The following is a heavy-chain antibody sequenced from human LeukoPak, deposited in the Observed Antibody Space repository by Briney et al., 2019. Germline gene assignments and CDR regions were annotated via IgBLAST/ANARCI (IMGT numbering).Heavy chain of an antibody. Sequence: GASVKVSCKASGYTFTSYGISWVRQAPGQGLEWMGWIGAYNGNTNYAQKLQGRVTMTTDTSTSTAYMELRSLRSDDTAVYYCARDIVVVPAAYYYYGMDVWGQGTTVTVSS. V-gene: IGHV1-18*01. CDR1: GYTFTSYG. D-gene: IGHD2-2*01. J-gene: IGHJ6*02. CDR3: ARDIVVVPAAYYYYGMDV. CDR2: IGAYNGNT.